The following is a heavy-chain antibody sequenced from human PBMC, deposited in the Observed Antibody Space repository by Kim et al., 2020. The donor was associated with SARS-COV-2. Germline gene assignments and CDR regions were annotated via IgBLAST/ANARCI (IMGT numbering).Heavy chain of an antibody. CDR1: GFTFSDYE. V-gene: IGHV3-48*02. CDR2: ISRSSATI. Sequence: GGSLRLSCVGSGFTFSDYEMSWVRQAPGKGLEWISFISRSSATIYYADSVKGRFTISRENAKNSLYLQMNSLRDEDTAVYYCARFFYYALDVWCRGTTVTVSS. D-gene: IGHD3-3*01. CDR3: ARFFYYALDV. J-gene: IGHJ6*02.